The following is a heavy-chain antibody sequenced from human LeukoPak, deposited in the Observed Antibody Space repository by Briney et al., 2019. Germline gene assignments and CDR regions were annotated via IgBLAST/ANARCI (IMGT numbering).Heavy chain of an antibody. V-gene: IGHV4-30-4*01. Sequence: SQTLSLTCTVSGGSISGGDYYWSWIRQPPGKGLEWIGYIYYSGSTYYNPSLKSRVTISVDTSKNQFSLKLSSVTAADTAVYYCARERVTWIQLEYYFDYWGQGTLVTVSS. CDR3: ARERVTWIQLEYYFDY. D-gene: IGHD5-18*01. CDR2: IYYSGST. CDR1: GGSISGGDYY. J-gene: IGHJ4*02.